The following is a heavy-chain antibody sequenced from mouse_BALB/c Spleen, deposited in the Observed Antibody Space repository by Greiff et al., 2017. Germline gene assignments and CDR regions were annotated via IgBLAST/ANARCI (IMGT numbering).Heavy chain of an antibody. Sequence: VQLKQSGPGLVKPSQSLSLTCTVTGYSITSDYAWNWIRQFPGNKLEWMGYISYSGSTSYNPSLKSRISITRDTSKNQFFLQLNSVTTEDTATYYCARKELGHYYAMDYWGQGTSVTVSS. J-gene: IGHJ4*01. V-gene: IGHV3-2*02. CDR1: GYSITSDYA. D-gene: IGHD4-1*01. CDR2: ISYSGST. CDR3: ARKELGHYYAMDY.